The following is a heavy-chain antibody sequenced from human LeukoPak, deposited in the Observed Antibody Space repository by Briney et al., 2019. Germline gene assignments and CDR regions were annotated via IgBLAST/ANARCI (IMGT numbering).Heavy chain of an antibody. CDR3: ARGPYSYDSSGAFDI. CDR1: GGSITSSNW. CDR2: IYHGGST. J-gene: IGHJ3*02. V-gene: IGHV4-4*02. Sequence: SETLSLTCAVSGGSITSSNWWSWVRQPPGKGLEWIGEIYHGGSTNYNPSLQSRVTFSVDTSKNQFSLKLSSVTAADTAVYFCARGPYSYDSSGAFDIWGQGTMVTVSS. D-gene: IGHD3-22*01.